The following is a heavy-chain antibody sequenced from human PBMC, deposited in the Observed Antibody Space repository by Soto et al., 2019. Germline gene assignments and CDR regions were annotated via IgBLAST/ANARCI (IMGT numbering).Heavy chain of an antibody. J-gene: IGHJ6*02. CDR3: AKVRGPRYCSGGSCYYYYYGMDV. CDR1: GFTFSSYG. D-gene: IGHD2-15*01. CDR2: ISYDGSNK. Sequence: QVQLVESEGGVVQPGRSLRLSCAASGFTFSSYGMHWVRQAPGKGLEWVAVISYDGSNKYYADSVKGRFTISRDNSKNTLYLQMNSLRAEDTAVYYCAKVRGPRYCSGGSCYYYYYGMDVWGQGTTVTVSS. V-gene: IGHV3-30*18.